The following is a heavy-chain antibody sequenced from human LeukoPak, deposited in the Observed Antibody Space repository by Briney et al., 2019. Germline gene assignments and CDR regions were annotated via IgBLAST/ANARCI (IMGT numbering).Heavy chain of an antibody. CDR1: GDSMSSYY. V-gene: IGHV4-59*01. D-gene: IGHD1-7*01. J-gene: IGHJ3*02. CDR2: IYYSGST. Sequence: SETLSLTCTVSGDSMSSYYWSWIRQPPGKGLEWIGYIYYSGSTNYNPSLKSRVTLSVDTSKNQFSLKLSSVTAADTAVYYCARVITGTTFAFDIWGQGTMVTVSS. CDR3: ARVITGTTFAFDI.